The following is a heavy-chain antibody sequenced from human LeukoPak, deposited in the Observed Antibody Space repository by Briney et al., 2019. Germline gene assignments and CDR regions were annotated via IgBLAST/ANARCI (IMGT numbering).Heavy chain of an antibody. CDR2: INPNSGGT. Sequence: GASVKASCKASGYTFTGYYMHWVRQAPGQGLEWMGWINPNSGGTNYAQKFQGRFTMTRDTSISTAYMELSRLRSDDTAVYYCARDRYSSSWYLSLGYFQHWGQGTLVTVSS. D-gene: IGHD6-13*01. CDR3: ARDRYSSSWYLSLGYFQH. V-gene: IGHV1-2*02. J-gene: IGHJ1*01. CDR1: GYTFTGYY.